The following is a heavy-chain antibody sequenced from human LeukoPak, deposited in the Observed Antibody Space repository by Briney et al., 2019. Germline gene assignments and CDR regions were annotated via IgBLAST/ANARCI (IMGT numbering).Heavy chain of an antibody. D-gene: IGHD4-23*01. CDR2: IGSSGSTV. CDR1: GFTVSSNY. Sequence: GGSLRLSCAASGFTVSSNYMSWVRQAPGKGLEWVSYIGSSGSTVYYADSVKGRFTISRDNAKNSLYMQMESLRDEDTAIYYCARDTLEYSNSPDALDIWGQGTMVTVSS. CDR3: ARDTLEYSNSPDALDI. J-gene: IGHJ3*02. V-gene: IGHV3-11*04.